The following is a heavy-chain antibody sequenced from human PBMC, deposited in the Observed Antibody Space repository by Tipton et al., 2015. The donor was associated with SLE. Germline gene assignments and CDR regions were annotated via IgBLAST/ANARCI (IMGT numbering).Heavy chain of an antibody. J-gene: IGHJ4*02. CDR1: GGSISSGGYY. CDR2: IYYSGST. Sequence: TLSLTCTVSGGSISSGGYYWSWIRQHPGKGLEWIGYIYYSGSTNYNPSLKSRVTISVDTSKNQFSLKLSSVTAADTAVYYCARRGIAVAGTHYWGQGTLVTVSS. CDR3: ARRGIAVAGTHY. V-gene: IGHV4-31*03. D-gene: IGHD6-19*01.